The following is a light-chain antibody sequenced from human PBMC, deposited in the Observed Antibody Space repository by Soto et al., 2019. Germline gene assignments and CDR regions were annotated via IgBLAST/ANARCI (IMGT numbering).Light chain of an antibody. CDR3: QQYYGYPRT. J-gene: IGKJ4*01. CDR2: AAS. CDR1: QGVSSY. Sequence: AIRMTQSPSSFSASTGDRVTIACRASQGVSSYLAWYQQKPGKAPKLLISAASTLQSGVPSRFSGSGSGTDFTLTISCLQSVDFATYYCQQYYGYPRTFGGGTKVEIK. V-gene: IGKV1-8*01.